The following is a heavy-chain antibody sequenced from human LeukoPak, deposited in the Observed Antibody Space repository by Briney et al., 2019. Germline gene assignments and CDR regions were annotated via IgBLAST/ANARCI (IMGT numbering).Heavy chain of an antibody. CDR1: GDSISSSSYY. CDR3: ARDITGSFDC. CDR2: IYYSGST. J-gene: IGHJ4*02. D-gene: IGHD1-14*01. Sequence: SETLSLTCTVSGDSISSSSYYWGWIRQPPGKGLEWIGSIYYSGSTYYNPSLKSRVTISVDTSENQFSLKLSSVTAADTAVYYCARDITGSFDCWGQGNLVTVSS. V-gene: IGHV4-39*07.